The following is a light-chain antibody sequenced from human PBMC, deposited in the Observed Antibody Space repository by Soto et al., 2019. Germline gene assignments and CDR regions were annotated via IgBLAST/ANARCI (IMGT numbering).Light chain of an antibody. CDR3: QQGYSTPRT. V-gene: IGKV1-39*01. Sequence: DIQLTQSPSSLSASVGDRVTITCRASQMIDTYLNWYQQKPGKAPSLLIYAASRLQSGVPSIFRGSGSETHFILTIIGLQPEDFATYYCQQGYSTPRTFGQGTKLEIK. CDR1: QMIDTY. CDR2: AAS. J-gene: IGKJ2*01.